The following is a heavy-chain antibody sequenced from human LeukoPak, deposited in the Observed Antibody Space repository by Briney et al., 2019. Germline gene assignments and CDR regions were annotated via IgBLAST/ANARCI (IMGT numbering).Heavy chain of an antibody. J-gene: IGHJ4*02. D-gene: IGHD1-7*01. V-gene: IGHV1-2*02. CDR2: INPNSGGT. CDR3: ATPGEPFRWYEELHYYFEH. CDR1: GYSFTAYS. Sequence: GASVKVSCKTSGYSFTAYSIHWVRQAPGQGLEWMGLINPNSGGTNFAQRFQGRVTLTTDTSISTAYMELSRLTSDDTAVDSWATPGEPFRWYEELHYYFEHWAQGPVVSVSS.